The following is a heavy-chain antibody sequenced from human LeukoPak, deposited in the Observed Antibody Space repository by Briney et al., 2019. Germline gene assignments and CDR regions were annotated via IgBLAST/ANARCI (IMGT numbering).Heavy chain of an antibody. D-gene: IGHD1-7*01. V-gene: IGHV3-30*01. J-gene: IGHJ4*02. CDR1: GFTFSSYA. CDR3: ASLELPIDY. CDR2: ISYDGSNK. Sequence: GGSLRLSCAASGFTFSSYAMHWVRQAPGKGLEWVAVISYDGSNKYYADSVKGRFTISRDNSKNTLYLQMNSLRAEDTAVYYCASLELPIDYWGLGTLVTVSS.